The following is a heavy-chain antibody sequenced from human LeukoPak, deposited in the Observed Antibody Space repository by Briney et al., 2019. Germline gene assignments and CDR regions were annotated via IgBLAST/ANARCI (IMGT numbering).Heavy chain of an antibody. Sequence: ASVKVSFKASGYTFTSYGISWVRQAPGQGLEWMGWISAYNGNTNYAQKLQGRVTMTTDTSTSTANMELRSLRSDDTVVYYCARAGDYVMGVDFDYWGQGTLVTVSS. CDR1: GYTFTSYG. CDR2: ISAYNGNT. V-gene: IGHV1-18*01. CDR3: ARAGDYVMGVDFDY. D-gene: IGHD4-17*01. J-gene: IGHJ4*02.